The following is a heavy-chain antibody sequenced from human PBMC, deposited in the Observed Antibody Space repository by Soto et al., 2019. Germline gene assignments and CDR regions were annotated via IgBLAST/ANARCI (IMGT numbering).Heavy chain of an antibody. V-gene: IGHV3-30*18. D-gene: IGHD3-22*01. CDR1: GFTFSSYG. Sequence: QVQLVESGGGVVQPGRSLRLSCAASGFTFSSYGMHWVRQAPGKGLEWVAVISYDGSNKYYADSVKGRFTISRDNSKNTLYLQINSLRANDTAVYYCAKVGSSGFTYYFDYWGQGTLVTVSS. CDR3: AKVGSSGFTYYFDY. J-gene: IGHJ4*02. CDR2: ISYDGSNK.